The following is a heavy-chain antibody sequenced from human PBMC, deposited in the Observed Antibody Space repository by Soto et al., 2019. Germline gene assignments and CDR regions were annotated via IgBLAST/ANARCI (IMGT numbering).Heavy chain of an antibody. J-gene: IGHJ6*02. CDR2: IIPISGTA. CDR1: GGTFSSYA. CDR3: ARSQGSSTSLEIYYYYYYGMDV. D-gene: IGHD2-2*01. V-gene: IGHV1-69*01. Sequence: QVQLVQSGAEVKKPGSSVKVSCKASGGTFSSYAISWVRQAPGQGLEWMGGIIPISGTANYAQKFQGRVTITADESTSTAYMELSSLRSEATAVYYCARSQGSSTSLEIYYYYYYGMDVWGQGTRVTVSS.